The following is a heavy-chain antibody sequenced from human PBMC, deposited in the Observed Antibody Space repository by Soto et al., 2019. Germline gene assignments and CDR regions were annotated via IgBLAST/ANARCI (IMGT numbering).Heavy chain of an antibody. CDR1: GGSISSGDYY. V-gene: IGHV4-30-4*01. CDR3: ARVVLEPSYYYYGMDV. Sequence: QVQLQESGPGLVKPSQTLSLTCTVSGGSISSGDYYWSWIRQPPGKGLEWIGYIHYSGSTYYNPSLKSRVTISVDTSKNQFSLKLRSVTAADTAVYYCARVVLEPSYYYYGMDVWGQGTTVTVSS. D-gene: IGHD1-1*01. CDR2: IHYSGST. J-gene: IGHJ6*02.